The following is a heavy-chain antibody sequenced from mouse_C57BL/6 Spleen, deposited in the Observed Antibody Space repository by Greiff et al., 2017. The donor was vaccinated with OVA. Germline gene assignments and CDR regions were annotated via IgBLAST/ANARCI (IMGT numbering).Heavy chain of an antibody. D-gene: IGHD2-2*01. J-gene: IGHJ2*01. V-gene: IGHV5-6*01. CDR2: ISSGGSYT. CDR1: GFTFSSYG. CDR3: ARHQYGYDAYYFDY. Sequence: EVQRVESGGDLVKPGGSLKLSCAASGFTFSSYGMSWVRQTPDKRLEWVATISSGGSYTYYPDSVKGRFTISRDNAKNTLYLQMSSLKSEDTAMYYWARHQYGYDAYYFDYWGQGTTLTVSS.